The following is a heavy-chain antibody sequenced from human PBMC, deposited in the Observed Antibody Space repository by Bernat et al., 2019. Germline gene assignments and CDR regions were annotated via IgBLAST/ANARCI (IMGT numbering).Heavy chain of an antibody. CDR2: ISDYNGNT. Sequence: QIQLVQSGAEVNKPQDKVKVSCTASGHTSTSYGISWVRQAPGQGIEWMGWISDYNGNTNYEQELKDRGNQTTDASTSTAYMVLRSLRSDDTAGHYYARDYYRRDDCYYYYGMDVWGEGTTVTVSS. J-gene: IGHJ6*04. CDR3: ARDYYRRDDCYYYYGMDV. CDR1: GHTSTSYG. V-gene: IGHV1-18*01. D-gene: IGHD1-26*01.